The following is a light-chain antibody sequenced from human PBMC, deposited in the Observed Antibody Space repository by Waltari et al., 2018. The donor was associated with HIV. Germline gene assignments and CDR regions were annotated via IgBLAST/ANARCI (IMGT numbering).Light chain of an antibody. Sequence: DLALTQSPDSLAVSLGERATINCKFSQSLLHCSNNKNLLAWHQQKPGQPPKLLVYWASTRESGVPDRCSGSGSGTDFTLTIRSLQAEDVAVYFCQQYHAFPLTFGGGTKVEIK. CDR3: QQYHAFPLT. CDR1: QSLLHCSNNKNL. J-gene: IGKJ4*01. V-gene: IGKV4-1*01. CDR2: WAS.